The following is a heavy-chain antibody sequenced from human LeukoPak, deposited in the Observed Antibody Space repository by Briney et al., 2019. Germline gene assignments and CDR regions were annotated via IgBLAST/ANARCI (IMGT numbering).Heavy chain of an antibody. CDR3: ARARTIAADDY. J-gene: IGHJ4*02. Sequence: ASVKVSCKASGYTFTSYYMHWVRKAPGQGLEWMGIINPSGGSTSYAQKFQGRVTMTRDTSTSTVYMELSSLRSEDTAVYYCARARTIAADDYWGQGTLVTVSS. CDR2: INPSGGST. D-gene: IGHD6-13*01. CDR1: GYTFTSYY. V-gene: IGHV1-46*03.